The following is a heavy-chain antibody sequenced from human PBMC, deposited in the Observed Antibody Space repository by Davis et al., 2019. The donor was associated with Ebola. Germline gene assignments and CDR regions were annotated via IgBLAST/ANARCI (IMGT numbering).Heavy chain of an antibody. D-gene: IGHD6-13*01. J-gene: IGHJ4*02. Sequence: NIPCKASGYTFTSYAMHWVRQAPGQRLEWMGWINAGNGNTKYSQKFQGRVTITRDTSASTAYMELSSLRSEDTAVYYCARVGYSSSWYFFDYWGQGTLVTVSS. CDR1: GYTFTSYA. V-gene: IGHV1-3*01. CDR3: ARVGYSSSWYFFDY. CDR2: INAGNGNT.